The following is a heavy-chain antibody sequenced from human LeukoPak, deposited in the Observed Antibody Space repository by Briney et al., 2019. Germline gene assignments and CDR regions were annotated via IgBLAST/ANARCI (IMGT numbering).Heavy chain of an antibody. V-gene: IGHV4-34*01. Sequence: PPETLSLTCAVYGGSFSGYYWSWIRQPPGKGLEWIGEINHSGSTNYNPSLKSRVTISVDTSKNQFSPKLSSLTAADTAVYYCARGRRRYYYDSSGYGFGTYFDYWGQGTLVTVSS. CDR1: GGSFSGYY. D-gene: IGHD3-22*01. CDR2: INHSGST. CDR3: ARGRRRYYYDSSGYGFGTYFDY. J-gene: IGHJ4*02.